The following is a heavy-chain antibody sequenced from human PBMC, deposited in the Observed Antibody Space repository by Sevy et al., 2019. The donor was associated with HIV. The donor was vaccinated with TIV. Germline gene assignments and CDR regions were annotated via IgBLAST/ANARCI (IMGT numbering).Heavy chain of an antibody. CDR2: ISNSGTSI. D-gene: IGHD4-17*01. J-gene: IGHJ4*02. V-gene: IGHV3-48*03. CDR3: ARDLPPSATTVAHFDY. Sequence: GGSLRLSCAASGFTFSSYEMNWVRQAPGKGLEWVSYISNSGTSIYYSNPVKGRFTISGDNARNSLYLQMNSLRAEDTAVYYCARDLPPSATTVAHFDYWGQGTLVTVSS. CDR1: GFTFSSYE.